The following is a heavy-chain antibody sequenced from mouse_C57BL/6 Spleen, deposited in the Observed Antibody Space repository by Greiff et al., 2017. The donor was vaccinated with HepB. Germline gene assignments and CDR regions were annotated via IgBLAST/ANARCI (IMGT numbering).Heavy chain of an antibody. CDR1: GFTFSSYA. Sequence: EVKVVESGGGLVKPGGSLKLSCAASGFTFSSYAMSWVRQTPEKRLEWVATISDGGSYTYYPDNVKGRFTISRDNAKNNLYLQMSHLKSEDTAMYYCAREAYYYGSGGYFDYWGQGTTLTVSS. CDR3: AREAYYYGSGGYFDY. D-gene: IGHD1-1*01. J-gene: IGHJ2*01. V-gene: IGHV5-4*01. CDR2: ISDGGSYT.